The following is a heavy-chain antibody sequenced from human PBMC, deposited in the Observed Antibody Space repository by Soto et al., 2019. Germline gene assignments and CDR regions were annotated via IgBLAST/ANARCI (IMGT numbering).Heavy chain of an antibody. CDR1: VYTFTSYG. Sequence: GXWGKVSCKASVYTFTSYGISWVRQAPGQGLEWMGWISAYNGNTNYAQKLQGRVTMTTDTSTSTAYMELRSLRSDDTAVYYCARDHRDYRMDYFDYWGQGTLVTVSS. CDR2: ISAYNGNT. D-gene: IGHD4-4*01. CDR3: ARDHRDYRMDYFDY. V-gene: IGHV1-18*04. J-gene: IGHJ4*02.